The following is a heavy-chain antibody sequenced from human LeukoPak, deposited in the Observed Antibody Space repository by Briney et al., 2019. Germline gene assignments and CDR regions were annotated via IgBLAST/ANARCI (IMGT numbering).Heavy chain of an antibody. V-gene: IGHV3-48*03. CDR1: GFTFSSYE. J-gene: IGHJ4*02. CDR2: ISSSGSTK. Sequence: PGGSLRLSCAASGFTFSSYEMNWVRQAPGKGLEWVSYISSSGSTKYYADSVKGRFTISRDNAKNSLYLQMNSLRAEDTAVYYCARTYYDFWSGYTGMGHIDYWGQGTLVTVSS. D-gene: IGHD3-3*01. CDR3: ARTYYDFWSGYTGMGHIDY.